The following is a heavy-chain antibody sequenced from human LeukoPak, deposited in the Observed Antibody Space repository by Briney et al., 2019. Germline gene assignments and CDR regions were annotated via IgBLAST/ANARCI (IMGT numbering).Heavy chain of an antibody. CDR1: GFTFSSYW. CDR2: IKQDGSEK. D-gene: IGHD3-22*01. CDR3: ARDRDSSGYYPNWFDP. Sequence: GGSLRLSCAASGFTFSSYWMSWVRQAPGKGLEWVANIKQDGSEKYYVDSVRGRFTISRDNAKNSLYLQMNSLRAEDTAVYYCARDRDSSGYYPNWFDPWGQGTLVTVSS. J-gene: IGHJ5*02. V-gene: IGHV3-7*01.